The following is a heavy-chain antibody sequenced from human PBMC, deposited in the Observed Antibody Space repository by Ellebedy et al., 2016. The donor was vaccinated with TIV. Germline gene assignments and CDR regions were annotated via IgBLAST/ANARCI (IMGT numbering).Heavy chain of an antibody. CDR3: ARRSYCSSTSCYYAFDI. V-gene: IGHV5-51*01. D-gene: IGHD2-2*01. CDR1: GYSFTSYW. J-gene: IGHJ3*02. CDR2: IYPGDSDT. Sequence: GESLKISCKGSGYSFTSYWIGWVRQMPGKGLEWMGIIYPGDSDTRYSPSFQGQVTISADKSISTAYLQWSSLKASDTAMYYCARRSYCSSTSCYYAFDIWGQGTMVTVSS.